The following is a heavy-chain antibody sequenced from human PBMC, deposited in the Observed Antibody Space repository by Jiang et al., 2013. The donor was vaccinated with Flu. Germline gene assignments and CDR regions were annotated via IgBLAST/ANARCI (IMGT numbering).Heavy chain of an antibody. D-gene: IGHD3-10*01. Sequence: SSISSSSSYIYYADSVKGRFTISRDNAKNSLYLQMNSLRAEDTAVYYCASLASGAFDIWGQGTMVTVSS. J-gene: IGHJ3*02. CDR2: ISSSSSYI. V-gene: IGHV3-21*01. CDR3: ASLASGAFDI.